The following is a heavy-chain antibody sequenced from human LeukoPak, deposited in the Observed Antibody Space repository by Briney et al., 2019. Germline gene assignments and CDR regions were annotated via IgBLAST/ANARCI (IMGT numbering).Heavy chain of an antibody. CDR2: ISGSGGST. CDR3: AKAPGKTVDAFDI. Sequence: GGSLRLSCAASGFTFSSYAMSWVRQAPGKGLEWVSAISGSGGSTHYADSVKGRFTISRDNSKNTLYLQMNSLRAEDTAVYYCAKAPGKTVDAFDIWGQGTMVTVSS. D-gene: IGHD4-17*01. V-gene: IGHV3-23*01. CDR1: GFTFSSYA. J-gene: IGHJ3*02.